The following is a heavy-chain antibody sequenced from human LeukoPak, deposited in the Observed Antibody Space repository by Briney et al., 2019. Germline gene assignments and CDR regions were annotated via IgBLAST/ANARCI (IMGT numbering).Heavy chain of an antibody. CDR2: IYCGGST. CDR1: GGSISSYY. Sequence: SEALSLTCTVSGGSISSYYWSRIRQPPGKGLEWIGYIYCGGSTNYNPSLKSRVTISVDTSKNQFSLKLSSVTAADTAVYYCARHHIAAALSWFDPWGQGTLVTVPS. V-gene: IGHV4-59*08. CDR3: ARHHIAAALSWFDP. D-gene: IGHD6-13*01. J-gene: IGHJ5*02.